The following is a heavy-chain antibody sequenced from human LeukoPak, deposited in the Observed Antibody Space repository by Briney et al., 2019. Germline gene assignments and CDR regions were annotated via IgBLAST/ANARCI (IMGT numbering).Heavy chain of an antibody. Sequence: PGGSLRLSCAASGFTFSSYWMHWVRQAPGKGLVWVSRINSDGSSTSYADSVKGRFTISRDNAKNSLYLQMNSLRVEDTAVYYCARDCGSDCSQAFDIWGQGTMVTVSS. CDR3: ARDCGSDCSQAFDI. CDR1: GFTFSSYW. D-gene: IGHD2-21*02. J-gene: IGHJ3*02. V-gene: IGHV3-74*01. CDR2: INSDGSST.